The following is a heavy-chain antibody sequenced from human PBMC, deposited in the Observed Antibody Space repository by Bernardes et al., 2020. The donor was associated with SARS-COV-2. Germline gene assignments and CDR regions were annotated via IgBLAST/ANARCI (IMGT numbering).Heavy chain of an antibody. CDR2: IKQDGSEK. Sequence: GGSLRLCCASSGFTFSSYWMSWVRQAPGKGLEWVDNIKQDGSEKYYVDSVKGRFTISRDNAKNSLYLQMNSLRAEDTAVYYCASSPCSSTSCYYYYGMDVWGQGTTVTVSS. CDR1: GFTFSSYW. J-gene: IGHJ6*02. V-gene: IGHV3-7*01. CDR3: ASSPCSSTSCYYYYGMDV. D-gene: IGHD2-2*01.